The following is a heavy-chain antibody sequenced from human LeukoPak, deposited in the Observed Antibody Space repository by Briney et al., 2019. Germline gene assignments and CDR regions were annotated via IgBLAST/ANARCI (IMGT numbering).Heavy chain of an antibody. Sequence: PGGSLRLSCAASGFTFSSYAMSWVRQAPGKGLEWVSGISGSGGSTYYADSVKGRFTISRDDSKNTLYLQVNSLRAEDTAVYYCAKERRLRVTQWDAFDYWGQGTLVTVSS. CDR3: AKERRLRVTQWDAFDY. J-gene: IGHJ4*02. CDR2: ISGSGGST. D-gene: IGHD1-26*01. V-gene: IGHV3-23*01. CDR1: GFTFSSYA.